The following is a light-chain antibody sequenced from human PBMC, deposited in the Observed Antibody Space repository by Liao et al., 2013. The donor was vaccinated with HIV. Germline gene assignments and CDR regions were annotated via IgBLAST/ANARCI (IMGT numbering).Light chain of an antibody. CDR3: QAWDSRTAYV. J-gene: IGLJ1*01. CDR1: KLGDKY. V-gene: IGLV3-1*01. Sequence: SYELTQPPSVSVSPGQTASITCSGDKLGDKYACWYQQKPGQSPVLVMYQDKKRPSGIPERFSGSHSGNTATLTISGTEAMDEADYYCQAWDSRTAYVFGSGTKVSVL. CDR2: QDK.